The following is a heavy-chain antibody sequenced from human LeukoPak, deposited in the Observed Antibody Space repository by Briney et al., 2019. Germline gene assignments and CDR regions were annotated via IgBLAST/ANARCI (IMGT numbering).Heavy chain of an antibody. V-gene: IGHV4-59*08. CDR1: GGSISSYY. CDR3: ARVSLDDSSGYYSVDY. Sequence: SETLSLTCTVSGGSISSYYWSWIRQPPGKGLEWIGYIYYSGSTNYNPSLKSRVTISVDTSKNQFSLKLSSVTAADTAVYYCARVSLDDSSGYYSVDYWGQGTLVTVSS. CDR2: IYYSGST. J-gene: IGHJ4*02. D-gene: IGHD3-22*01.